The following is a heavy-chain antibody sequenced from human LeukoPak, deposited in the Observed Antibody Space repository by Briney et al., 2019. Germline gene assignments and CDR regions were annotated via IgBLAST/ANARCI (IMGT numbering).Heavy chain of an antibody. Sequence: GGSLRLSCAASGFYFRDHWMDWVRQAPGKGLEWVGHIKTDGSETYYLDSLKGRISISRDNTNNALYLRMNSLRVEDTAVYYCVKNDGWFHLAQWGQGTLVTVSS. V-gene: IGHV3-7*03. D-gene: IGHD6-19*01. CDR3: VKNDGWFHLAQ. CDR2: IKTDGSET. CDR1: GFYFRDHW. J-gene: IGHJ4*02.